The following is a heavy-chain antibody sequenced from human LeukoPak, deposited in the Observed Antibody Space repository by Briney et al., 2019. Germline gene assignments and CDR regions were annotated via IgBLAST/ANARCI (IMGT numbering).Heavy chain of an antibody. V-gene: IGHV1-24*01. Sequence: APVKVSCKVSGYTLTELSMHWVRQAPGKGLEWMGGFDPEDGETIYAQKFQGRVTMTEDTSTDTAYMELSSLRSEDTAVYYCATDYYSSSWYYFDYWGQGTLVTVSS. CDR2: FDPEDGET. J-gene: IGHJ4*02. CDR3: ATDYYSSSWYYFDY. D-gene: IGHD6-13*01. CDR1: GYTLTELS.